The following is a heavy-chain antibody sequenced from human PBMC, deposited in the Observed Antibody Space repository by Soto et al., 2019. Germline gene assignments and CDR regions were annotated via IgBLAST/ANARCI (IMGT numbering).Heavy chain of an antibody. V-gene: IGHV1-69*10. D-gene: IGHD5-12*01. J-gene: IGHJ4*02. CDR2: INPILGIP. Sequence: QVQLVQSGAEVKKPGSSVKVSCKASGATYSNSAISWVRQAPGQGLEWMGGINPILGIPDYAHKFQGRVTITADESTNTVYMDLGSLRSEDTALYFCARGVVDVVATSAFDYWGQGTLVPVSS. CDR3: ARGVVDVVATSAFDY. CDR1: GATYSNSA.